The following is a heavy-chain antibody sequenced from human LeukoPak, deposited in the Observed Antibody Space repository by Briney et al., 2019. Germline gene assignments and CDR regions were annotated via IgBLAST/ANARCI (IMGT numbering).Heavy chain of an antibody. CDR2: ISSNGGST. Sequence: GGSLGLSCAASGFTFSSYAMHWVRQAPGKGLEYVSAISSNGGSTYYANSVKGRFTISRDNSKNTLYLQMGSLRAEDMAVYYCARGPIRDDGGNSGDYWGQGTLVTVSS. V-gene: IGHV3-64*01. J-gene: IGHJ4*02. D-gene: IGHD4-23*01. CDR3: ARGPIRDDGGNSGDY. CDR1: GFTFSSYA.